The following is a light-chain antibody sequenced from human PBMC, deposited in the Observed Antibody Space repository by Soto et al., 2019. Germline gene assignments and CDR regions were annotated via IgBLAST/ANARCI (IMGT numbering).Light chain of an antibody. Sequence: QSALTQPASESGSPGQSITISCTGTSSDVGGYNFVSWYQHHPGKAPKLLIYDVSNRPSGISNRFSGSKSGNTASLTISGLQAEDEADYYCSSYTSITIYVFGTGTKVTVL. V-gene: IGLV2-14*01. J-gene: IGLJ1*01. CDR2: DVS. CDR1: SSDVGGYNF. CDR3: SSYTSITIYV.